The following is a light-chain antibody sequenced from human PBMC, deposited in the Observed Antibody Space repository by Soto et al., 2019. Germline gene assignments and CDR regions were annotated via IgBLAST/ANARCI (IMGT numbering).Light chain of an antibody. CDR1: QRISIC. CDR2: DAS. J-gene: IGKJ1*01. CDR3: QQNYTNSRT. V-gene: IGKV1-5*01. Sequence: DIQMTQSPSTLSASVGDRVTITCRASQRISICFAWYHQKPGKAPKLLIYDASSLQSGVPSRFSGSGSGTEFTLTISSLQPDDFATYYCQQNYTNSRTFGQGTKVDIK.